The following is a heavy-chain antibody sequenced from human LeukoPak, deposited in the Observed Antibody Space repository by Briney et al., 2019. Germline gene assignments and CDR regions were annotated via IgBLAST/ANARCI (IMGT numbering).Heavy chain of an antibody. CDR2: IYYSGST. CDR3: ARIIDVVAAIPFDP. V-gene: IGHV4-39*01. J-gene: IGHJ5*02. Sequence: SETLSLTCTVSGGSISSSSYYWGWIRQPPGKGLEWIGSIYYSGSTYYNPSLKSRVTISVDTSKNQFSLKLSSVTAADTAVYYCARIIDVVAAIPFDPWGQGTLVTASS. CDR1: GGSISSSSYY. D-gene: IGHD2-15*01.